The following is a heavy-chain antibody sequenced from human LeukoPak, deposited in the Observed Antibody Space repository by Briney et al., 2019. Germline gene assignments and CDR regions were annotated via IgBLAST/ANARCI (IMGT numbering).Heavy chain of an antibody. CDR1: GFTFSSYA. V-gene: IGHV3-23*01. CDR2: ISGSGGST. Sequence: GGSLRLSCAASGFTFSSYAMSWVRQAPGKGLEWVSAISGSGGSTYYADSVKGRFTISRDNSKNTLYLQMNSLKTEDTAVYYCTTDSVGATPTDYWGQGTLVTVSP. CDR3: TTDSVGATPTDY. J-gene: IGHJ4*02. D-gene: IGHD1-26*01.